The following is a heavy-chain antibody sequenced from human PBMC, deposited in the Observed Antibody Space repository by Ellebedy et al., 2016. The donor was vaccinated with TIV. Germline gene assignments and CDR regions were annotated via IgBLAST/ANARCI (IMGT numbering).Heavy chain of an antibody. CDR2: INPSGGST. J-gene: IGHJ6*02. CDR3: ARERGAWSGYFLDYYGMDV. D-gene: IGHD3-3*01. Sequence: ASVKVSCKASGYTFTSYYMHWVRQAPGQGLEWIGIINPSGGSTSYAQKLQGRVTMTRDTSTSTVYMELSSLRSEDTAVYYCARERGAWSGYFLDYYGMDVWGQGTTVTVSS. CDR1: GYTFTSYY. V-gene: IGHV1-46*04.